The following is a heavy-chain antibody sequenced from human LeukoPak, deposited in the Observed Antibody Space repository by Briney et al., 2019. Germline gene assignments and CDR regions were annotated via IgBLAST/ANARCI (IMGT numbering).Heavy chain of an antibody. CDR3: ARRRYDYGGYFDY. V-gene: IGHV4-59*08. D-gene: IGHD4-23*01. J-gene: IGHJ4*02. Sequence: SETLSLTCTVSGGSISSYYWSWIRQPPGKGLEWIGYIYYSGSTNYNPSLKSRVTISVDTSKNQFSLKLSSVTAADTAVYYCARRRYDYGGYFDYWGQGTLVTVSS. CDR1: GGSISSYY. CDR2: IYYSGST.